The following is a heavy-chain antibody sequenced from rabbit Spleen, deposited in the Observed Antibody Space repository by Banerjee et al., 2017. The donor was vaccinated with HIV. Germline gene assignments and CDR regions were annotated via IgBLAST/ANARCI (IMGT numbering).Heavy chain of an antibody. Sequence: QEQLVESGGGLVQPEGSLTLTCTASGVSFSNKAVMCWVRQAPGKGLEWIACINAITGKAVYASWAKGRFTISKTSSTTVTLQMTSLTAADTATYFCARGSATMTMVITGFYLNLWGPGTLVTVS. CDR1: GVSFSNKAV. CDR2: INAITGKA. V-gene: IGHV1S45*01. D-gene: IGHD2-1*01. CDR3: ARGSATMTMVITGFYLNL. J-gene: IGHJ4*01.